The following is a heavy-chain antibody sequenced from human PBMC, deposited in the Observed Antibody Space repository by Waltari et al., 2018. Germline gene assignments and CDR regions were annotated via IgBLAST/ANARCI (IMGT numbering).Heavy chain of an antibody. Sequence: QVQLVQSGAEVKKPGASVKVSCKASGYTFTSYDLNWVRQATGQGLGWMGWMNPNSGNTGYAQKVQGRVTITRNTSISTAYMELSSLRSEDTAVYYCARPQWLGELLGRDYYYYYMDVWGKGTTVTVSS. J-gene: IGHJ6*03. CDR3: ARPQWLGELLGRDYYYYYMDV. V-gene: IGHV1-8*01. D-gene: IGHD3-10*01. CDR1: GYTFTSYD. CDR2: MNPNSGNT.